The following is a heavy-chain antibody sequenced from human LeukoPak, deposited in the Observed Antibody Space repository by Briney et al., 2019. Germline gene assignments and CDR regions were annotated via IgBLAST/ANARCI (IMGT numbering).Heavy chain of an antibody. D-gene: IGHD3-10*01. Sequence: SVKVSCTASGGTFSSYAISWVRQAPGQGLEWMGGIIPIFGTANYAQKFQGRVTITADKSTSTAYMELSSLRSEDTAVYYCASGITMVRGVSFDYWGQGTLVTVSS. CDR1: GGTFSSYA. CDR2: IIPIFGTA. J-gene: IGHJ4*02. CDR3: ASGITMVRGVSFDY. V-gene: IGHV1-69*06.